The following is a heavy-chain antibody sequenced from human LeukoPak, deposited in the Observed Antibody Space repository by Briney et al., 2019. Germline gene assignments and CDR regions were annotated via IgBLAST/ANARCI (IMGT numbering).Heavy chain of an antibody. J-gene: IGHJ4*02. CDR1: GFTFSSYD. Sequence: PGGSLRLSCAASGFTFSSYDMHWVRQATGKGLEWFSAIGTAGDTYYPGSVKGRFTISRENAKNSLYLQMNSLRAGDTAVYYCARVASPGTTLFDYWGQGTLVTVSS. V-gene: IGHV3-13*01. CDR2: IGTAGDT. CDR3: ARVASPGTTLFDY. D-gene: IGHD1-7*01.